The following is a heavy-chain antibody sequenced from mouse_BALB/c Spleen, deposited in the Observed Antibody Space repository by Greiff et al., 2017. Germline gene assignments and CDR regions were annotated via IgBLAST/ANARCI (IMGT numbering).Heavy chain of an antibody. CDR1: GYSITSGYY. CDR3: ARGGGYYGNYSWFAY. Sequence: ESGPGLVKPSQSLSLTCSVTGYSITSGYYWNWIRQFPGNKLEWMGYISYDGSNNYNPSLKNRISITRDTSKNQFFLKLNSVTTEDTATYYCARGGGYYGNYSWFAYWGQGTLVTVSA. D-gene: IGHD2-1*01. V-gene: IGHV3-6*02. CDR2: ISYDGSN. J-gene: IGHJ3*01.